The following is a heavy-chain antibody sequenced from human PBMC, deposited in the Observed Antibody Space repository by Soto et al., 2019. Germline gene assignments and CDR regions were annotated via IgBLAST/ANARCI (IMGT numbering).Heavy chain of an antibody. J-gene: IGHJ3*02. D-gene: IGHD3-10*01. CDR1: GFTFSSYA. CDR3: AKRVDLYYGSGSPFDI. CDR2: ISGSGGST. V-gene: IGHV3-23*01. Sequence: GGSLRLSCAASGFTFSSYAMSWVRQAPGKGLEWVSAISGSGGSTYYADSVKGRFTVSRDNSKNTLYLQMNSLRAEDTAVYYCAKRVDLYYGSGSPFDIWGQGTMVTVAS.